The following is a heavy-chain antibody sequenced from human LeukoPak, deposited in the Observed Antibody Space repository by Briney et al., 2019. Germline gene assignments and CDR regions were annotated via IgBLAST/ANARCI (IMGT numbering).Heavy chain of an antibody. CDR1: GFTFSSYG. J-gene: IGHJ4*02. D-gene: IGHD2-8*02. CDR3: ATYRQVLLPFES. CDR2: ISGSDTST. V-gene: IGHV3-23*01. Sequence: PGGSLRLSCAASGFTFSSYGMSWVRQAPGKGLEWVSTISGSDTSTYYADSVKGRFTISRDISKNTLFLQMNSLRAEDTAIYYCATYRQVLLPFESWGQGTLVTVSS.